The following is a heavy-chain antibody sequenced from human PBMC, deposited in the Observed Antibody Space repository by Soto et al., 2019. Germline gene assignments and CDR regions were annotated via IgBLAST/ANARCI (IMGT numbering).Heavy chain of an antibody. CDR3: ARGGSGYVWFNEY. V-gene: IGHV1-69*01. D-gene: IGHD3-22*01. CDR2: IIPVFGTT. J-gene: IGHJ4*02. Sequence: QEQLVQSGAEVKKPGSSVKVSCKDSGGLFSSYAISWVRQAPGQGLEWMGGIIPVFGTTYYAQNFQDRVTFTAEESTNTAYMELNSLKSEDTAMYYCARGGSGYVWFNEYWGQGTLVTVSS. CDR1: GGLFSSYA.